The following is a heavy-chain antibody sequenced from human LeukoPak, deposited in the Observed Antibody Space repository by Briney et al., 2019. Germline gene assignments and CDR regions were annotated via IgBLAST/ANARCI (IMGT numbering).Heavy chain of an antibody. Sequence: GGSLRLSCAASGFIFSSNYMTWVRQAPGKGLEWVSVIFSGGSTYYADSVKGRVTISRDNSKNTLYLQMNNLRGEDTAVYYRARVGPTRSDFDYWGQGTLVTVSS. CDR1: GFIFSSNY. J-gene: IGHJ4*02. V-gene: IGHV3-53*01. CDR2: IFSGGST. CDR3: ARVGPTRSDFDY. D-gene: IGHD1-26*01.